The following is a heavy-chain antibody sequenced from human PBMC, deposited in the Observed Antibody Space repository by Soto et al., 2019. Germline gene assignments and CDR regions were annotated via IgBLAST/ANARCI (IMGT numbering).Heavy chain of an antibody. Sequence: GGSLRLSCAASGFTFSSYSMNWVRQAPGKGLEWVSSISSSSSYIYYADSVKGRFTISRGNAKNSLYLQMNSLRAEDTAVYHCARDHLSDILTGYYPPIPPDYWGQGTLVTVSS. CDR2: ISSSSSYI. CDR3: ARDHLSDILTGYYPPIPPDY. CDR1: GFTFSSYS. V-gene: IGHV3-21*01. J-gene: IGHJ4*02. D-gene: IGHD3-9*01.